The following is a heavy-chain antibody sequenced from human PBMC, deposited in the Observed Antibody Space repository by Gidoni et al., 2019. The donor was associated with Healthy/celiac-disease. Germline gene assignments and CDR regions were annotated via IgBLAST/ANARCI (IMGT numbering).Heavy chain of an antibody. CDR3: ARVRDDYVWGNYRYYFDY. CDR2: IYTSGST. D-gene: IGHD3-16*02. Sequence: QVQLQESGPGLVKPSETLSLTCAVSGGSISSYYWSWIRQPAEQGLEWIGRIYTSGSTNYNPSLKSRVTMSVDTSKNQFSLKLSSVTAADTAVYYCARVRDDYVWGNYRYYFDYWGQGTLVTVSS. J-gene: IGHJ4*02. CDR1: GGSISSYY. V-gene: IGHV4-4*07.